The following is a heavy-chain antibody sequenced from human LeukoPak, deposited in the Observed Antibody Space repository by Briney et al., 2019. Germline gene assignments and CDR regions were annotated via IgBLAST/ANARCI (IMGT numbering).Heavy chain of an antibody. V-gene: IGHV4-39*01. CDR2: IYYSGNT. CDR3: VRHPSAGGGDFYGMDV. D-gene: IGHD2-8*02. CDR1: ADSISSSSYY. Sequence: SETLSLTCTVSADSISSSSYYWGWIRQPPGKGLEWTGTIYYSGNTYYNPSLKSRVTISVDTSKNQFFLKLSSVTTADTALYYCVRHPSAGGGDFYGMDVWGQGTTVTVSS. J-gene: IGHJ6*02.